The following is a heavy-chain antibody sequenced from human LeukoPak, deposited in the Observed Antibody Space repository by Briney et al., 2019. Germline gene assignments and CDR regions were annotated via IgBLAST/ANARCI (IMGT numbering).Heavy chain of an antibody. D-gene: IGHD6-13*01. CDR2: ISAYTGNT. CDR1: GYTFSAYG. V-gene: IGHV1-18*01. CDR3: ARDSHIAGVAYYFDY. J-gene: IGHJ4*02. Sequence: ASVKVSCKASGYTFSAYGISWVRQAPGQGLEWMGYISAYTGNTSYEQNLQGRLTMTTDTSTSTAYMELRSLRSDDTAFYYCARDSHIAGVAYYFDYWGQGTLVTVSS.